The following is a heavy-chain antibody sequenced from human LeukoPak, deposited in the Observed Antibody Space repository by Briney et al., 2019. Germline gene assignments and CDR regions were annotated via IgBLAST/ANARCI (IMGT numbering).Heavy chain of an antibody. CDR3: ARDHPRHMEWLNWLDP. Sequence: PGGSLRLSCAASGFTFDDYGMSWVRQAPGKGLEWVSGINWNGRSIDYADSVKGRFTISRDNVKNLLYLQMNSLRAEDTALYYCARDHPRHMEWLNWLDPWGQGTLVTVSS. CDR1: GFTFDDYG. D-gene: IGHD3-3*01. J-gene: IGHJ5*02. CDR2: INWNGRSI. V-gene: IGHV3-20*04.